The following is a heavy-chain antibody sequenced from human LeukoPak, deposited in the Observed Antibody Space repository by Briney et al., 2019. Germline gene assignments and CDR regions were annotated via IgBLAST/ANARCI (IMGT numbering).Heavy chain of an antibody. V-gene: IGHV4-34*01. CDR1: GGSFSGYY. CDR2: INHSGST. J-gene: IGHJ4*02. CDR3: ARASPWLDY. Sequence: SETLSLTCAVYGGSFSGYYWSWIRRPPGKGLEWIGEINHSGSTNYNPSLKSRVTISVDTSKNQFSLKLSSVTAADTAVYYCARASPWLDYWGQGTLVTVSS.